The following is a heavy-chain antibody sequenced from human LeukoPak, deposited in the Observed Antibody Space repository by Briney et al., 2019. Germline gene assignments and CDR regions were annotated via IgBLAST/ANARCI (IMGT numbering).Heavy chain of an antibody. V-gene: IGHV1-3*02. Sequence: ASVKVSCKASGYTFTGYAIHWARQAPGQRLEWMGWSNAANGNTDYSPEFQGRVSITRDTSASTAYMELTSLTSEDMAIYYCARGIHSGAWTTDYWGQGTLVTVSS. CDR1: GYTFTGYA. CDR3: ARGIHSGAWTTDY. J-gene: IGHJ4*02. D-gene: IGHD6-25*01. CDR2: SNAANGNT.